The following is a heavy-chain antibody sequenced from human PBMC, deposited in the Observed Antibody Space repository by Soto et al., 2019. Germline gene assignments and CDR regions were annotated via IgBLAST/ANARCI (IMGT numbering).Heavy chain of an antibody. J-gene: IGHJ6*02. Sequence: EVQLVESGGGLIQPGGSLRLSCPASGLTVSSNYMNWVRQAPGKGLEWVSLIYTGGGTYYADSVKGRFTVSRDNSKNTLYLQMNSLRAEDTAVYYCARMGQWRVPGDYYYGMDVLGQGTSVTVSS. CDR1: GLTVSSNY. CDR3: ARMGQWRVPGDYYYGMDV. V-gene: IGHV3-53*01. D-gene: IGHD6-19*01. CDR2: IYTGGGT.